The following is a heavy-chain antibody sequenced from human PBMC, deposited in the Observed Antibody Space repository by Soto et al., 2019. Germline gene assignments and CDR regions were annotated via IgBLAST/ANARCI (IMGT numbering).Heavy chain of an antibody. D-gene: IGHD3-10*01. J-gene: IGHJ4*02. CDR1: GYTLTELS. CDR2: FDPEDGET. V-gene: IGHV1-24*01. CDR3: ATDMGLYYGSGSLEDE. Sequence: GASVKVSCKVSGYTLTELSKHWVRQAPGKGLEWMGSFDPEDGETIYAQKFQGRVTMTEDTSTDTAYMELSSLRSEDTAVYYCATDMGLYYGSGSLEDEWGQGTLVTVSS.